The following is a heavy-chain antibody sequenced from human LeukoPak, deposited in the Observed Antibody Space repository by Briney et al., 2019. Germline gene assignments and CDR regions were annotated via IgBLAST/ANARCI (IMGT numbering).Heavy chain of an antibody. D-gene: IGHD1-26*01. J-gene: IGHJ4*02. CDR2: ISGSGGST. CDR3: ARVRGQWELAFDY. CDR1: GFTFSSYA. V-gene: IGHV3-23*01. Sequence: PGGSLRLSCAASGFTFSSYAMSWVRQAPGKGLEWVSAISGSGGSTYYADSVKGRFTISRDNSKNTLYLQMNSLRAEDTAVYYCARVRGQWELAFDYWGQGTLVTVSS.